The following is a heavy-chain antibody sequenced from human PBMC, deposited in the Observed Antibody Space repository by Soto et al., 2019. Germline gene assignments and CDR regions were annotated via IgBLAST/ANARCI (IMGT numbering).Heavy chain of an antibody. Sequence: GASVKVSCKASGYTFSGYSITWVRQAPGQGLAWMGRISGYNGNTNYALTLRGILTLTTDTSTSTAYMELRSLTSDDMAVYYCARDVFCGGAPACPDMDVWGQGTTVTVSS. D-gene: IGHD2-21*01. V-gene: IGHV1-18*03. CDR1: GYTFSGYS. CDR2: ISGYNGNT. J-gene: IGHJ6*02. CDR3: ARDVFCGGAPACPDMDV.